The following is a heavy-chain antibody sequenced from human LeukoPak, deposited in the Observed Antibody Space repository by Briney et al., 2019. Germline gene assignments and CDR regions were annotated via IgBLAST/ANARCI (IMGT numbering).Heavy chain of an antibody. V-gene: IGHV4-4*02. CDR2: IYYSGST. CDR3: ARISTIFGVVIEYYFDY. J-gene: IGHJ4*02. CDR1: GGSISSSNW. Sequence: PSETLSLTCAVSGGSISSSNWWSWVRQPPGKGLEWIGYIYYSGSTNYNPSLKSRVAISVDTSKNQFSLKLSSVTAADTAVYYCARISTIFGVVIEYYFDYWGQGTLVTVSS. D-gene: IGHD3-3*01.